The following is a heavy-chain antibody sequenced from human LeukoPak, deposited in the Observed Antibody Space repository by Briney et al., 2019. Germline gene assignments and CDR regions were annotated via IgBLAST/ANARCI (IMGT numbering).Heavy chain of an antibody. J-gene: IGHJ4*02. D-gene: IGHD5-24*01. CDR2: IYYSGST. CDR1: GGSISSSSYY. Sequence: PSETLSLTCTVSGGSISSSSYYWGWLRQPPGKGLEWIGSIYYSGSTYYNPSLKSRVTISVDTSKNQFSLKLSSVTAADTAVYYCARRGDGYPYYFDYWGQGTLVTVSS. V-gene: IGHV4-39*01. CDR3: ARRGDGYPYYFDY.